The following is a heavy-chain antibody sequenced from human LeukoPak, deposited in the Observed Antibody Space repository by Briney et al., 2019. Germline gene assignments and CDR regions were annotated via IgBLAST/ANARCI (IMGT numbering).Heavy chain of an antibody. CDR1: GYTFTSYA. V-gene: IGHV1-3*01. CDR2: INAGNGNT. CDR3: ARTDIVVVVAATPFDY. D-gene: IGHD2-15*01. Sequence: ASVKVSCKASGYTFTSYAMHWVRQAPGQRLEWMGWINAGNGNTKYSQELQGRVTITRDTSASTAYMELSSLRSEDTAVYYCARTDIVVVVAATPFDYWGQGTLVTVSS. J-gene: IGHJ4*02.